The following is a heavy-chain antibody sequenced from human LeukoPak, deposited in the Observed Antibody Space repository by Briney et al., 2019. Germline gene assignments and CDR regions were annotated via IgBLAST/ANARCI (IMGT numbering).Heavy chain of an antibody. D-gene: IGHD3-9*01. CDR2: INTNTGNP. J-gene: IGHJ5*02. CDR3: AREERDYDILTGYYYNWFDP. V-gene: IGHV7-4-1*02. Sequence: ASVKVSCKASGYTFTGYYIHWVRQAPGQGLEWMGWINTNTGNPTYAQGFTGRFVFSLDTSVSTAYLQISSLKAEDTAVYYCAREERDYDILTGYYYNWFDPWGQGTLVTVSS. CDR1: GYTFTGYY.